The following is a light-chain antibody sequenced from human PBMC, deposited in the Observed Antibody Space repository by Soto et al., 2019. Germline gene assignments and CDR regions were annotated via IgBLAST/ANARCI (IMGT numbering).Light chain of an antibody. V-gene: IGKV1-33*01. J-gene: IGKJ2*01. CDR1: QVINNY. CDR3: QQYETLPYT. Sequence: DIQMTQSASSLSASVGDRVTITCQASQVINNYLNWYQQKPGKAPKLLIYDISTLEIGVSTRFGGGGSGTDFTLTITGLQPEDCATYFCQQYETLPYTFGRGTKLEI. CDR2: DIS.